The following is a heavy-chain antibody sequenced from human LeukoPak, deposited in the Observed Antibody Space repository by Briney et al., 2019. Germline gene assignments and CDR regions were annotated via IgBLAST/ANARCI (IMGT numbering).Heavy chain of an antibody. CDR2: ISGSGGST. J-gene: IGHJ3*02. D-gene: IGHD5-18*01. CDR3: AKDYLTAMVKWNDAFDI. CDR1: GFTFSSYA. V-gene: IGHV3-23*01. Sequence: GGSLRLSCAASGFTFSSYAMSWVRRAPGKGLEWVSAISGSGGSTYYADSVKGRFTISRDNSKNTLYLQMNSLRAEDTAVYYCAKDYLTAMVKWNDAFDIWGQGTMVTVSS.